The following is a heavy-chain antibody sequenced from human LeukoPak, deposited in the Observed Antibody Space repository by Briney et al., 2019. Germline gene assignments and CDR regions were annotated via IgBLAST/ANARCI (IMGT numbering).Heavy chain of an antibody. CDR2: INHSGST. CDR3: AREVVPAWFVP. J-gene: IGHJ5*02. D-gene: IGHD2-2*01. CDR1: GGSFSGYY. Sequence: SETLSLTCAVYGGSFSGYYWSWIRQPPGKGLEWIGEINHSGSTNYNPSLKSRVTISVDTSKNQFSLKLSSVTAADTAVYYCAREVVPAWFVPWGQGTLVTVSS. V-gene: IGHV4-34*01.